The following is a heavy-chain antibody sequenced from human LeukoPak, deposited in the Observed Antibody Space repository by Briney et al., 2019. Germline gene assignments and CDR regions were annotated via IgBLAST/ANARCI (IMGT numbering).Heavy chain of an antibody. CDR3: AKGPFSYYDSSGYNYYDL. CDR2: MSGSGGMT. Sequence: GGSLRLSCEASGFTFSNYAMSWVRQAPGKGLEWVSAMSGSGGMTYSADSVKGRFTISRDNSKNTLDLQMNSLRADDTAVYYCAKGPFSYYDSSGYNYYDLWGQGTLVTVPS. J-gene: IGHJ4*02. D-gene: IGHD3-22*01. V-gene: IGHV3-23*01. CDR1: GFTFSNYA.